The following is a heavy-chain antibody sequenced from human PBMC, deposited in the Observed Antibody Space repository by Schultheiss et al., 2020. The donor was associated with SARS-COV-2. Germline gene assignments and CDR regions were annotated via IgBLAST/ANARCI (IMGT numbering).Heavy chain of an antibody. CDR1: GYTFTSYG. Sequence: ASVKVSCKASGYTFTSYGISWVRQAPGQGLEWMGWISAYNGNTNYAQKLQGRVTMTTDTSTSTAYMELSSLRSEDTAVYYCARDGPTVVTPDYWGQGTLVTVSS. V-gene: IGHV1-18*01. CDR2: ISAYNGNT. J-gene: IGHJ4*02. CDR3: ARDGPTVVTPDY. D-gene: IGHD4-23*01.